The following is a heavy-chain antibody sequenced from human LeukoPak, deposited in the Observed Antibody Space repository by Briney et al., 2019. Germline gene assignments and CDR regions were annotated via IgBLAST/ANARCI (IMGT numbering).Heavy chain of an antibody. Sequence: SETLSLTCGVYGGSFSGYFWTWIRQPPGKGLEWIGEINHGGSTSYNPSLKSRVTISVDTSKNQFSLKLSSVTAADTAVYYCARGSNWFDPWGQGTLVTVSS. V-gene: IGHV4-34*01. CDR1: GGSFSGYF. J-gene: IGHJ5*02. CDR3: ARGSNWFDP. CDR2: INHGGST.